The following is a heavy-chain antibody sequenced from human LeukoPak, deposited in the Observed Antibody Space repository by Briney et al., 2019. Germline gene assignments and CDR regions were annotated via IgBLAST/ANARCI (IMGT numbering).Heavy chain of an antibody. CDR3: AREGRSGYDSRYFDY. D-gene: IGHD5-12*01. V-gene: IGHV3-53*01. J-gene: IGHJ4*02. CDR1: GFTVSSNY. CDR2: IYSGGST. Sequence: GGSLRLSCAASGFTVSSNYMSWGRQAPGKGLEWVSVIYSGGSTYYADSVKGRFTISRDNSKNTLYLQMNSLRAEDTAVYYCAREGRSGYDSRYFDYWGQGTLVTVSS.